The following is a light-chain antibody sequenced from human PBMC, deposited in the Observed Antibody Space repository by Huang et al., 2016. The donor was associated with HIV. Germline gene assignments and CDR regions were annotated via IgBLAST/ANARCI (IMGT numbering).Light chain of an antibody. Sequence: EIVLTQSPDTLSLSPGERATVSCRVSQTITNIYLAWYQQKPGQGPRLLIYGASSSDTDIPDRFSGSGSGTDFTLTINRLEPEDFAVYYCQQYDSSQGISFGQGTRLEMK. CDR2: GAS. J-gene: IGKJ5*01. CDR3: QQYDSSQGIS. V-gene: IGKV3-20*01. CDR1: QTITNIY.